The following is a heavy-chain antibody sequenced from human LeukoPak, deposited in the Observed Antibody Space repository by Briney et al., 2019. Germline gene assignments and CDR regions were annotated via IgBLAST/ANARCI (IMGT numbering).Heavy chain of an antibody. Sequence: PSETLSLTCTVSGVSIRNGYFFWPWMRQPPGKGLGWIGYIFSSGTTDYHPSLESRVIISLDTSKTQFSLKLISVTATDTAVYYCATGSCIGSSCYLPAAPFGFWGQGILVTVSS. J-gene: IGHJ4*02. CDR3: ATGSCIGSSCYLPAAPFGF. D-gene: IGHD2-2*01. CDR2: IFSSGTT. CDR1: GVSIRNGYFF. V-gene: IGHV4-30-4*01.